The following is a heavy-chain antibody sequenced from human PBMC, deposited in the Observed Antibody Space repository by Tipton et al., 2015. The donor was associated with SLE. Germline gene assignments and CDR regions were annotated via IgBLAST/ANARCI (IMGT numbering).Heavy chain of an antibody. J-gene: IGHJ3*02. CDR3: ASPGGEAFDAFDI. CDR2: IYHSGST. V-gene: IGHV4-39*07. CDR1: GGSITNDNSY. Sequence: GLVKPSETLTLTCTVSGGSITNDNSYWGWIRQPPGKGLEWIGSIYHSGSTYYNPSLKSRVTISVDTSKNQFSLKLSSVTAADTAVYYCASPGGEAFDAFDIRGQGTMVTVSS. D-gene: IGHD1-26*01.